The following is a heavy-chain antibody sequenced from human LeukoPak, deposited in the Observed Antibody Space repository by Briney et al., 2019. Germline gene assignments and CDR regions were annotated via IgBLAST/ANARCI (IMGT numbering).Heavy chain of an antibody. Sequence: SETLSLTCAVYGGSFSGYYWSWIRQPPGKGLEWIGEINHSGSTNYNPFLKSRVTISVDTSKNQFSPKLSSVTAADTAVYYCARGTGDDYFDYWGQRTLVTVSS. CDR2: INHSGST. J-gene: IGHJ4*02. D-gene: IGHD7-27*01. CDR1: GGSFSGYY. CDR3: ARGTGDDYFDY. V-gene: IGHV4-34*01.